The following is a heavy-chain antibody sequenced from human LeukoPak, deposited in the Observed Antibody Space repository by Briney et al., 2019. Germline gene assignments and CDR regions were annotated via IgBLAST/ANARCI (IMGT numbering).Heavy chain of an antibody. CDR1: GVTFSSYW. CDR2: IKQDGSEK. J-gene: IGHJ5*02. D-gene: IGHD5-12*01. Sequence: GGSLRLSCAASGVTFSSYWMSWVRQAPGKGLEWVANIKQDGSEKYYMDSVKGRFTISRDNAKNSLYLQMNSLRAEDTAVYYCARLSYSGYDWGNWFDPWGQGTLVTVSS. V-gene: IGHV3-7*01. CDR3: ARLSYSGYDWGNWFDP.